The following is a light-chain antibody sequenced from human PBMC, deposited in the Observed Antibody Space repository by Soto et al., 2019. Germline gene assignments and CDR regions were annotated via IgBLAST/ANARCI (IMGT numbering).Light chain of an antibody. J-gene: IGKJ3*01. CDR2: AAS. Sequence: DIQMTQSPSSLSASVGDRVTITCRASQSISNYLNWYQQKPGKAPKLLIYAASSLQSGVPSRFSGSGSGTDLTLTISSLQPEDFAIYSCQQSYTTLFTFGPGTNVDI. CDR3: QQSYTTLFT. CDR1: QSISNY. V-gene: IGKV1-39*01.